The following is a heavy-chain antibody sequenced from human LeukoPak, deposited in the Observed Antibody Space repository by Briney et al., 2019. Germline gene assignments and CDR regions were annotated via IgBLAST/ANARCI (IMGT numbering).Heavy chain of an antibody. V-gene: IGHV3-23*01. D-gene: IGHD2-2*01. CDR3: AKAHCSSTSCSRADN. Sequence: GGSLRLSCAASGFTFTRNAMAWVRQAPGKGLEWVSAIDGSGGTTFYADSVKGRVTISKVQSTNTVYLQMNSLRADDTAVYYCAKAHCSSTSCSRADNWGQGTLVTVSS. J-gene: IGHJ4*02. CDR1: GFTFTRNA. CDR2: IDGSGGTT.